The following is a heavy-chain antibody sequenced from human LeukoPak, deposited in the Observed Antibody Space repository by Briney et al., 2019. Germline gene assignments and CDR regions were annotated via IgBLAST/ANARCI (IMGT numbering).Heavy chain of an antibody. CDR1: GYSFTSYW. D-gene: IGHD3-9*01. CDR3: ARQGYDSGFDY. V-gene: IGHV5-51*01. CDR2: IYPSDPDT. Sequence: GESLKISCKGSGYSFTSYWIGWVRQLPGKGLEWVGIIYPSDPDTRYSPSFQGQVTISADKSISTAYLQWSSLKASDTAMYYCARQGYDSGFDYWGQGTLVTVSS. J-gene: IGHJ4*02.